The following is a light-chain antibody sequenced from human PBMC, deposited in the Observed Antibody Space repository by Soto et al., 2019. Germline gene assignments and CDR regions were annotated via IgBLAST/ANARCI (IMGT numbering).Light chain of an antibody. CDR3: ALWDDSLNGVV. CDR1: TSDIGTNG. J-gene: IGLJ2*01. Sequence: QSVLTQPPSASGTPGQIVTVSCSGSTSDIGTNGVNWFQHLPGTAPRLLIYSNSQRPSGVPDRFSGSKSDTSASLAIYGLQSEDEADYYCALWDDSLNGVVFGGGTKLTVL. V-gene: IGLV1-44*01. CDR2: SNS.